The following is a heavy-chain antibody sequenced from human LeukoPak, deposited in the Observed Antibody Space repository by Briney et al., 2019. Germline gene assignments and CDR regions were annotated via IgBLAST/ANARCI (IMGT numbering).Heavy chain of an antibody. CDR1: GFTFTNCA. V-gene: IGHV3-23*01. J-gene: IGHJ5*01. CDR2: ISGSGPTT. Sequence: GGSLRLSCVASGFTFTNCAMTWVRQAPGKGLEWVSSISGSGPTTYYADSAKGRFTISRDNSKNTVYLQMNSLSVEDTAVYYCAKDQSRVGASDPFDSWGQGTLVTVSS. D-gene: IGHD1-26*01. CDR3: AKDQSRVGASDPFDS.